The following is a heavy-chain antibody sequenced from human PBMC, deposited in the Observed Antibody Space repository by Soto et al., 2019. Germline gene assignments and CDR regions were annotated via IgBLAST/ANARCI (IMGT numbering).Heavy chain of an antibody. D-gene: IGHD3-9*01. CDR3: ASGRCPPGGRSFDWLKFGYFKL. J-gene: IGHJ1*01. V-gene: IGHV4-34*01. CDR2: INHSGDT. Sequence: PSETLSLTCRVSGASLATHSWSWIRQPPGKGLEWIGKINHSGDTEYNPSLESRVTISVDTSENHFSLSLTSVTAPETGCFYCASGRCPPGGRSFDWLKFGYFKLWDQGALVTVSS. CDR1: GASLATHS.